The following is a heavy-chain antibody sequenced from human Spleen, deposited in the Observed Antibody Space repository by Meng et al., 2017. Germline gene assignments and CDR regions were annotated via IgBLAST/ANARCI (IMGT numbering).Heavy chain of an antibody. V-gene: IGHV3-30*19. J-gene: IGHJ4*02. CDR2: ISYDGSNK. CDR3: ARDPGFLRLGELSLSYFDY. CDR1: GFTLSNYG. Sequence: GESLKISCATSGFTLSNYGMHWVRQAPGKGLEWVAVISYDGSNKYYADSVKGRFTISRDNSKNTLYLQMNSLRAEDTAVYYCARDPGFLRLGELSLSYFDYWGQGTLVTVSS. D-gene: IGHD3-16*02.